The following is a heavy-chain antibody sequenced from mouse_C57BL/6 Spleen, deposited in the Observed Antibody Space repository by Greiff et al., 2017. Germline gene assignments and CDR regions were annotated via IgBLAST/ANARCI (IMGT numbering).Heavy chain of an antibody. CDR1: GYTFTDYE. D-gene: IGHD1-1*01. Sequence: QVQLKQSGAELVRPGASVTLSCKASGYTFTDYEMHWVKQTPVHGLEWIGAIDPETGGTAYNQKFKGKAILTADKSSSTAYMELRSLTSEDSAVYYCTNYGSSYPYAMDYWGQGTSVTVSS. V-gene: IGHV1-15*01. CDR2: IDPETGGT. J-gene: IGHJ4*01. CDR3: TNYGSSYPYAMDY.